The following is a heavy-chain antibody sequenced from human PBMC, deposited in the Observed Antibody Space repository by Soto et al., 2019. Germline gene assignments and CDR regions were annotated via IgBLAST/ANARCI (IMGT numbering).Heavy chain of an antibody. Sequence: QEQLVESGGGVVQPGRSLRLSCAASGFKFSNYNMHWVRQAPGKGLEWVAVEWYDERKMYYGDSVEGRVTISRDNSQYSLFLQANGLSVEDSGLYYGEGDDYGMDVWAQRTTLTVSS. J-gene: IGHJ6*01. CDR2: EWYDERKM. CDR1: GFKFSNYN. V-gene: IGHV3-33*01. CDR3: EGDDYGMDV.